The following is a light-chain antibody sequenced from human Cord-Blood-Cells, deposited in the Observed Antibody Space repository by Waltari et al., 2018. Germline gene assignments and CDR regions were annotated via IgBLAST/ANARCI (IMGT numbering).Light chain of an antibody. V-gene: IGLV2-14*01. J-gene: IGLJ3*02. CDR2: DVS. CDR1: SSAVGGYNY. CDR3: SSYTSSSTWV. Sequence: QSALTHPASVPGSPGQSITISCTGTSSAVGGYNYVSWYQQPPGKAPKLMIYDVSNRPSGVSNRFSGSKSGNTASLTISGLQAEDEADYYCSSYTSSSTWVFGGGTKLTVL.